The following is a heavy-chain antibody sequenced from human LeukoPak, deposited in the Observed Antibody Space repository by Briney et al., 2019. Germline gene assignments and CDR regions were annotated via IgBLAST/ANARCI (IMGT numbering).Heavy chain of an antibody. Sequence: GGSLRLSCVGSGFSLNEYGVHWVRQAPGKGLEWVAVVSYHGGHKYYADSVKGRFTNSRDASSDTVSLQMNSLRVEDTAVYYCARDRINMLVLGHDSGLDCWGQGTLVTVSS. V-gene: IGHV3-30*03. CDR1: GFSLNEYG. J-gene: IGHJ4*02. CDR2: VSYHGGHK. CDR3: ARDRINMLVLGHDSGLDC. D-gene: IGHD3-10*02.